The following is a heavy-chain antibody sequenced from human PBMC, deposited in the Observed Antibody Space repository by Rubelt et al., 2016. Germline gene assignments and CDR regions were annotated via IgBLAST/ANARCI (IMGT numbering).Heavy chain of an antibody. CDR3: AKGIAAAGDYFDY. J-gene: IGHJ4*02. V-gene: IGHV3-23*04. Sequence: EVQLVESGGGLIQPGGSLRLSCAASGFIVSSNYMSWVRQVPGKGLEWVSVISGSGGRTYYADSGKGRFTISRDNSKNTLYLQMSSLRAEDTAVYYCAKGIAAAGDYFDYWGQGTLVTVSS. CDR1: GFIVSSNY. D-gene: IGHD6-13*01. CDR2: ISGSGGRT.